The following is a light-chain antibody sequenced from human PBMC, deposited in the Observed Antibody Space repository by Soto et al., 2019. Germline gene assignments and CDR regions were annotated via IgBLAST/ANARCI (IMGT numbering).Light chain of an antibody. J-gene: IGLJ2*01. CDR2: AND. CDR3: AAWDDSLDGLV. Sequence: QPVLTQPPSASGTPGQTFTISCSGSSSNIGSNTVSWYQQLPGTAPKLLIYANDQRPSGVPDRFSGSKSGTSASLAISGLQSEHEADYSCAAWDDSLDGLVFGGGTKLTVL. V-gene: IGLV1-44*01. CDR1: SSNIGSNT.